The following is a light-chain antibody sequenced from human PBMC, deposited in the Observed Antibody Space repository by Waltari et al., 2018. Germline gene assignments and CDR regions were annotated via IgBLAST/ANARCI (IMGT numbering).Light chain of an antibody. Sequence: QSALTPPASVSGSPGQSITISCAGTSRHVGFYNYVSWYQQHPGKAPKLMIYEVFERPSGVSNRFSGSKSGNTASLTISGLQAEDEADYYCNSYTGSSSWVFGGGTKLTVL. J-gene: IGLJ3*02. CDR2: EVF. CDR1: SRHVGFYNY. CDR3: NSYTGSSSWV. V-gene: IGLV2-14*01.